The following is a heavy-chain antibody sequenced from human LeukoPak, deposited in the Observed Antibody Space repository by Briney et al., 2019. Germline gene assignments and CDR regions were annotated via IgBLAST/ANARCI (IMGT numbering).Heavy chain of an antibody. CDR2: ILNDGSST. CDR3: AIRRGYTFGDDF. CDR1: GLTFSSYW. D-gene: IGHD5-18*01. V-gene: IGHV3-74*03. Sequence: PGGSLRLSCAASGLTFSSYWMFWVGQAPGKGLVWVSRILNDGSSTAYAASVKGRFTISRDSAKNTLYLQMNTLRGEDTAVYYCAIRRGYTFGDDFWGQGTLVTVSS. J-gene: IGHJ4*02.